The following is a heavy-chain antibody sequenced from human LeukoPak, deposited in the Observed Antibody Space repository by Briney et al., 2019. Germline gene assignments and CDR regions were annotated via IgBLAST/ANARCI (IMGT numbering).Heavy chain of an antibody. V-gene: IGHV4-34*01. Sequence: SETLSLTCAVYGGSFSITNGSWIPQPPGKGRGGLGEINHSGSTNYNPSLKSRVTISVGTSKNQFSLRLSSVTAADTAVYYCARGNVDTDRWDLDYWGQGTLVTVSS. CDR3: ARGNVDTDRWDLDY. CDR1: GGSFSITN. CDR2: INHSGST. D-gene: IGHD5-18*01. J-gene: IGHJ4*02.